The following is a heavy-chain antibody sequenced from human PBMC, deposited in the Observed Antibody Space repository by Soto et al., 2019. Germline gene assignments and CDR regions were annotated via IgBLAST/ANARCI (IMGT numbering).Heavy chain of an antibody. J-gene: IGHJ6*02. D-gene: IGHD4-17*01. CDR1: GFTFTAYT. CDR3: TRVSLIRSRDFYHTFDA. CDR2: ITIYRGHT. V-gene: IGHV1-18*01. Sequence: ASVKVSCKASGFTFTAYTIAWVRQAPGRGLEWMGWITIYRGHTAYEHTFRDRVTMTSDTYRSTVYMELRGLRSDDTAVFYCTRVSLIRSRDFYHTFDAWGQGTTVTVSS.